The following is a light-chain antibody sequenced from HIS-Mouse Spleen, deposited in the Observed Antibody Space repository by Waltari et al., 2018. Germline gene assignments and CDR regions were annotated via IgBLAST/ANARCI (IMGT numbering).Light chain of an antibody. Sequence: DIVMTKSPDSLAVSLGERATINCKSSQSVLYSSNNKNYLAWYQQKPGQPPKLLIYWASTRESGVPDRFSGSGSGTDFTLTISSLQAEDVAVYYCKQYYSTPFTFGPGTKVDIK. J-gene: IGKJ3*01. CDR1: QSVLYSSNNKNY. V-gene: IGKV4-1*01. CDR2: WAS. CDR3: KQYYSTPFT.